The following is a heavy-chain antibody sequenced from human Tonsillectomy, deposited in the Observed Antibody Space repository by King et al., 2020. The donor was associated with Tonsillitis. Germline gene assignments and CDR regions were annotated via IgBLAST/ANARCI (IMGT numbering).Heavy chain of an antibody. D-gene: IGHD5-12*01. Sequence: QLQESGPGLVKPSETLSLTCTVSGDSISSSSYYWGWIRQPPGKGLXWIGNIYYSGSTYYNPSLKSRVTXSLDTSKNQFSLKLSSVTAADTAVFYCARIXXLGLRFDYWGQXTXVTVXX. V-gene: IGHV4-39*07. CDR2: IYYSGST. CDR3: ARIXXLGLRFDY. J-gene: IGHJ4*02. CDR1: GDSISSSSYY.